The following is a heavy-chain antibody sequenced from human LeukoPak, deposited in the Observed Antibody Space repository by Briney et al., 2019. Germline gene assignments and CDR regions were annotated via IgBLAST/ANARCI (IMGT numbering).Heavy chain of an antibody. CDR2: IYHSGST. D-gene: IGHD3-9*01. Sequence: SETLSLTCTVSGYSISSGYYWGWIRQPPGKGLEWIGSIYHSGSTYYNPSLKSRVTISVDTSKNQFSLKLSSVTAADTAVYYCARVGFGDILTGYRSRYFDYWGQGTLVTVSS. V-gene: IGHV4-38-2*02. CDR3: ARVGFGDILTGYRSRYFDY. CDR1: GYSISSGYY. J-gene: IGHJ4*02.